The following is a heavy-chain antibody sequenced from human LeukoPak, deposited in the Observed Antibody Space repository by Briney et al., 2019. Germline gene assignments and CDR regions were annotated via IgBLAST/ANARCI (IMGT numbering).Heavy chain of an antibody. CDR3: ARGIRYYDILTGYLPYNWFDP. Sequence: ASVKVSCTASGYTFTSYDINWVRQATGQGLEWMGWMNPNSGNTGYAQKFQGRVTMTRNTSISTAYMELSSLRSEDTAVYYCARGIRYYDILTGYLPYNWFDPWGQGTLVTVSS. D-gene: IGHD3-9*01. V-gene: IGHV1-8*01. CDR1: GYTFTSYD. CDR2: MNPNSGNT. J-gene: IGHJ5*02.